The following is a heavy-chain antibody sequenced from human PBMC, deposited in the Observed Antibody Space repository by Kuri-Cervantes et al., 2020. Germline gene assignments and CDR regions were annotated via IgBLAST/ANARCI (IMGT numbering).Heavy chain of an antibody. Sequence: SETLSLTCTVSGGSISSGDYYWSWIRQPPGKGLEWIGYIYYGGSTYYNPSLKSRVTISVDTSKNQFSLKLSSVTAADTAVYYCARVNIAVAGTFDYWGQGTLVTVSS. D-gene: IGHD6-19*01. CDR2: IYYGGST. J-gene: IGHJ4*02. CDR1: GGSISSGDYY. CDR3: ARVNIAVAGTFDY. V-gene: IGHV4-30-4*01.